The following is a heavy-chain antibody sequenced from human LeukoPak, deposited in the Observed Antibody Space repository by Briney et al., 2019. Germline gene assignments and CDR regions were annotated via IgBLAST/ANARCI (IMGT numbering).Heavy chain of an antibody. V-gene: IGHV3-23*01. D-gene: IGHD2-15*01. Sequence: GGSLRLSCATSGSTFSNYAMSWVRQAPGKGLEWVSAVNPGGSGTYYADSVKGRFTISRDNSKSTLYLQMNSLRVDDTAVYYCAKRVKAAPIYFDSWGQGTLVTVSS. J-gene: IGHJ4*02. CDR3: AKRVKAAPIYFDS. CDR1: GSTFSNYA. CDR2: VNPGGSGT.